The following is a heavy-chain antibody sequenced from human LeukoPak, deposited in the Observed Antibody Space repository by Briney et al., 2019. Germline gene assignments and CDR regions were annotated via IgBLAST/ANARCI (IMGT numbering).Heavy chain of an antibody. J-gene: IGHJ3*02. CDR1: GYSFTSYR. V-gene: IGHV5-10-1*01. CDR3: ARPRNSGSFNAFDI. Sequence: GESLKISCKASGYSFTSYRISWVRQMPGKGLEWMGRIDPSDSYSNYSPSFQGHVSISADKSISTVYLQWSSLKASDTAMYYCARPRNSGSFNAFDIWGQGTMVTVSS. D-gene: IGHD1-26*01. CDR2: IDPSDSYS.